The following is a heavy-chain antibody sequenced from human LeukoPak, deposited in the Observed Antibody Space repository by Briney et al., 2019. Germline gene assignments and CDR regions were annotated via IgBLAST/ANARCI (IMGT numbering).Heavy chain of an antibody. CDR3: AKANWVSNADAVW. J-gene: IGHJ4*02. V-gene: IGHV3-23*01. CDR2: ISGSGGTT. Sequence: PGGSLRLSCAASGFTFSSYAMSWVRQAPGKGLEWVSPISGSGGTTYYADSVKGRFTLSRDDSRNTVYLQLNNLRVEDTAIYYCAKANWVSNADAVWWGQGTQVTVSS. D-gene: IGHD1-1*01. CDR1: GFTFSSYA.